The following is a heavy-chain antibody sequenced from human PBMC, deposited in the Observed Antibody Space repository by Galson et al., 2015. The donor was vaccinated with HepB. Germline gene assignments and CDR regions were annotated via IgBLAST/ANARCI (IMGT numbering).Heavy chain of an antibody. CDR1: GFTFSEYS. CDR2: INIGGSTV. V-gene: IGHV3-48*04. CDR3: ARSPFTDYFGSGTYFDH. Sequence: SLRLSCAASGFTFSEYSMYWVRQSPGKGLEWVSYINIGGSTVYYAESVKGRFTISRDNARNTLYLQMSRLRAEDTAVYYCARSPFTDYFGSGTYFDHWGQGTLVTASS. J-gene: IGHJ4*02. D-gene: IGHD3-10*01.